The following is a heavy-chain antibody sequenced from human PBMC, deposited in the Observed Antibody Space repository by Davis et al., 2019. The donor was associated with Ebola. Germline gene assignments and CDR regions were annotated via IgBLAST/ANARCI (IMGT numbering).Heavy chain of an antibody. D-gene: IGHD6-19*01. CDR1: GYTFTSYA. CDR2: INAGNGNT. CDR3: ARDRKIAVAGTDY. Sequence: ASVKVSCKASGYTFTSYAMHWVRQAPGQRLEWMGWINAGNGNTKYSQKFQGRVTITRDTSASTAYMELSSLRSEDTAVYYCARDRKIAVAGTDYWGQGTLVTVSS. V-gene: IGHV1-3*01. J-gene: IGHJ4*02.